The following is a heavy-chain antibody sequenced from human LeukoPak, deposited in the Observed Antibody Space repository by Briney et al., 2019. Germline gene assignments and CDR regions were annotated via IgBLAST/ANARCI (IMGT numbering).Heavy chain of an antibody. J-gene: IGHJ4*02. CDR2: LVYDERS. Sequence: GGSLRLSCAASGFPFSSYGMHWVRQAPGKGLGWVARLVYDERSDYADSVKGRFSISRDNSKNTLFLDMSDLRVEDTAVYYCARDLSAAFDFWGQGVLVTVSS. CDR1: GFPFSSYG. D-gene: IGHD6-19*01. CDR3: ARDLSAAFDF. V-gene: IGHV3-33*01.